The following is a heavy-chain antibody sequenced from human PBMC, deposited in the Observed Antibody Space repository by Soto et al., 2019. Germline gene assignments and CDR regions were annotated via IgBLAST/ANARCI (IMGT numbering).Heavy chain of an antibody. CDR3: ARSTGITIFGVDTNRPPRTYGMDV. D-gene: IGHD3-3*01. V-gene: IGHV1-2*02. CDR2: INPNSGGT. Sequence: ASVKVSCKASGYTFTGSYMHWVRQAPGQGLEWMGWINPNSGGTNYAQKFQGRVTMTRDTSISTAYMELSRLRSDDTAVYYCARSTGITIFGVDTNRPPRTYGMDVWGQGTTVTVSS. J-gene: IGHJ6*02. CDR1: GYTFTGSY.